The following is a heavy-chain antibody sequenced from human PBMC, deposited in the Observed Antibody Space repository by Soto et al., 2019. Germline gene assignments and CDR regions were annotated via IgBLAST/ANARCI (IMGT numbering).Heavy chain of an antibody. J-gene: IGHJ3*01. D-gene: IGHD3-16*01. CDR2: IIPLFGTT. CDR1: GGTFSSYV. CDR3: AKEGA. Sequence: QVQLVQSGAEVKKPGSSVKVSCKASGGTFSSYVINWVRQAPGQGLEWMGGIIPLFGTTNYARKFQGRVTITAEEFTSTAYMEVSSLRSEDTAVYYCAKEGAWGQGTTVTVSS. V-gene: IGHV1-69*01.